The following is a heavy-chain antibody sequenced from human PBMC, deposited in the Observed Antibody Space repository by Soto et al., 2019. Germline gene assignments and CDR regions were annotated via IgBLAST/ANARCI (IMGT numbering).Heavy chain of an antibody. Sequence: QVQLVESGGGVVQPGRSLRLSCAASGFTFSSYGMHCVRQAPGKGLEWVAVISYDGSNKYYADSVKGRFTISRDNSKNSLDLQMNSLRAEDTAVYYCAKDLIGRWNYDLGYSWAFAIWGRGTMVTVSS. J-gene: IGHJ3*02. V-gene: IGHV3-30*18. CDR3: AKDLIGRWNYDLGYSWAFAI. CDR2: ISYDGSNK. D-gene: IGHD1-7*01. CDR1: GFTFSSYG.